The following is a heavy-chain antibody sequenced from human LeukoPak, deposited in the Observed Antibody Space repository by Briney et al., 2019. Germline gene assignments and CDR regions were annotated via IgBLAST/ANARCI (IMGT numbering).Heavy chain of an antibody. CDR3: ARDRLRNWYFDL. CDR1: GGSISTYY. J-gene: IGHJ2*01. CDR2: IYNSGST. Sequence: SETLSLTCTVSGGSISTYYWSWIRQPPGKGLEWIGYIYNSGSTNYNPSLKSRVTTSVDTSKNQFSLYLNSVTAADTAVYYCARDRLRNWYFDLWGRGTLVTVSS. V-gene: IGHV4-59*01. D-gene: IGHD5-12*01.